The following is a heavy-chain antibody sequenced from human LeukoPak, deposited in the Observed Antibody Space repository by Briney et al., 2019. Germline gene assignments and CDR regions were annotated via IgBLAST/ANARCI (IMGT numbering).Heavy chain of an antibody. V-gene: IGHV1-18*01. CDR3: ARGPRFDP. CDR2: ICDNNGNT. CDR1: AYPFTMYG. Sequence: ASVRVSCKASAYPFTMYGFNWVRQAPGQGLEWMGCICDNNGNTNYAQKFQGRVTMTTDTSTNTAYMDLTNLKSDDTAIYYCARGPRFDPWGQGTLVTVSS. J-gene: IGHJ5*02.